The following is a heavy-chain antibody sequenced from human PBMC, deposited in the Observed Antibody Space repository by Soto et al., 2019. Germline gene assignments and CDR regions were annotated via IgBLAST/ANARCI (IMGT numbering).Heavy chain of an antibody. V-gene: IGHV1-69*06. CDR3: ARDLPRNYYDSSGPYLDAFDI. CDR2: IIPIFGTA. CDR1: GGTFSSYA. J-gene: IGHJ3*02. Sequence: ALVKVSCKASGGTFSSYAIRWVRQAPGQGLEWMGGIIPIFGTANYAQKFQGRVTITADKSTSTAYMELSSLRSEDTAVYYCARDLPRNYYDSSGPYLDAFDIWGQGTMVTVSS. D-gene: IGHD3-22*01.